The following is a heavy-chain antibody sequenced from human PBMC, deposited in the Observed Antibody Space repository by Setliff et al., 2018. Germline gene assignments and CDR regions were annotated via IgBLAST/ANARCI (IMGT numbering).Heavy chain of an antibody. V-gene: IGHV3-23*01. CDR3: ARDLDYYGSGSYFGY. CDR1: GFTFSSYA. Sequence: GGSLRLSCAASGFTFSSYAITWVRQAPGKGLEWVSMISGSAQTTYYADSVKGRFTISRDNSKNTVYLEMNSLRADDTAVYYCARDLDYYGSGSYFGYWGQGTLVTVSS. D-gene: IGHD3-10*01. J-gene: IGHJ4*02. CDR2: ISGSAQTT.